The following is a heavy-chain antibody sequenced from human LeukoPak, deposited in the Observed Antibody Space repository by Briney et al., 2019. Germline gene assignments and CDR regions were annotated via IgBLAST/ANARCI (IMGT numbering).Heavy chain of an antibody. Sequence: PSETLSLTCTVSGGSISSYYWSWIRQPPGKGLEWIGYIYYSGSTNYNLSLKSRVTISVDTSKNQFSLKLSSVTAADTAVYYCARLKRLRRSYDISYYFDYWGQGTLVTVSS. CDR2: IYYSGST. CDR3: ARLKRLRRSYDISYYFDY. J-gene: IGHJ4*02. V-gene: IGHV4-59*08. D-gene: IGHD1-26*01. CDR1: GGSISSYY.